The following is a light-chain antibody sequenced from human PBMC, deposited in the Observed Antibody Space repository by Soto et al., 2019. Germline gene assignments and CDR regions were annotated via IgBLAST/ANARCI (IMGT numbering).Light chain of an antibody. CDR2: EVI. Sequence: QYALTQPASVSGSPGQSITISCTGTSSDVGTYNYVSWYRQHPGKAPKLIIYEVINRPSGVPNRFSGSKSGNTASLTISGLQAEDEADYYCSSYTSSSTTPYVFGTGTKLTVL. V-gene: IGLV2-14*01. CDR1: SSDVGTYNY. CDR3: SSYTSSSTTPYV. J-gene: IGLJ1*01.